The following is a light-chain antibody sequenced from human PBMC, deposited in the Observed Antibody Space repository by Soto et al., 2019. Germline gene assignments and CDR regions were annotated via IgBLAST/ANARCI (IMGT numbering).Light chain of an antibody. V-gene: IGKV1-39*01. J-gene: IGKJ4*01. CDR3: QQSYSPLT. CDR1: QTATNY. Sequence: DIQMTQSPSFLSASVGDTVTITCRASQTATNYLNWYQQRPGKPPKLLIYAASTLQIVVPSRFRGSGSGTDFTLTITSLQAEDVATYFCQQSYSPLTFGGGTKVEIQ. CDR2: AAS.